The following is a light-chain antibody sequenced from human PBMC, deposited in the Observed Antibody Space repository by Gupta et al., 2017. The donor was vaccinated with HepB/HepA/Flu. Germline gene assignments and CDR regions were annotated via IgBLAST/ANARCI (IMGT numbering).Light chain of an antibody. Sequence: SALTQPPSASGSPGPSVTISCTGTSSDVGGYNYVSWDQQHPGKAPKLMIDEGSKRPSGGPDRFSGAKSGNTAALTVSGRQAEDEDDDYGSADAGSVVFGGGTKLTVL. J-gene: IGLJ2*01. CDR1: SSDVGGYNY. CDR2: EGS. CDR3: SADAGSVV. V-gene: IGLV2-8*01.